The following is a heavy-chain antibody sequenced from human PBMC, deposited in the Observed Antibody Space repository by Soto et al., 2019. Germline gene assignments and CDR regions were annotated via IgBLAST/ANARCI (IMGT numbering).Heavy chain of an antibody. CDR1: GFTFSDYY. D-gene: IGHD3-22*01. CDR3: ARDRLYYYDSSGYYLPDAFDI. CDR2: ISSSSSYT. Sequence: GGSLRLSCAASGFTFSDYYMSWIRQAPGKGLEWVSYISSSSSYTNYADSVKGRFTISRDNAKNSLYLQMNSLRAEDTAVYYCARDRLYYYDSSGYYLPDAFDIWGQGTMVTVSS. V-gene: IGHV3-11*05. J-gene: IGHJ3*02.